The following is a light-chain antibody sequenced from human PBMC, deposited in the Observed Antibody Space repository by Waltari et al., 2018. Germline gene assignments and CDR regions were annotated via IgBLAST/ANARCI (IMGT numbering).Light chain of an antibody. CDR1: SSDVGGYNY. V-gene: IGLV2-14*01. J-gene: IGLJ3*02. Sequence: QSALTQPASVSGSPGQSITISCTGTSSDVGGYNYVSWYQQHPGKAPKLMSYDVSKRPSGVSDRLSVSNSGNTASLTISGLQAEDEADYCCSSYTSSSTRVFGGGTKLTVL. CDR3: SSYTSSSTRV. CDR2: DVS.